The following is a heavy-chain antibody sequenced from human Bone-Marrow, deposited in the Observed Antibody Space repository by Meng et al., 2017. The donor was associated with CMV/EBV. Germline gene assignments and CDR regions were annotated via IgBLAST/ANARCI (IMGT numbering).Heavy chain of an antibody. Sequence: GESLKISCAASGFTFSYYGMHWVRQAPGKGLEWVAFIPYDGSNKYYADSVKGRFTISRDNSKTTLYLQMNSLRAEDTAVYYCAKDHAPAAMAGYWFDPWGQGNLVTFSS. CDR3: AKDHAPAAMAGYWFDP. CDR2: IPYDGSNK. V-gene: IGHV3-30*02. J-gene: IGHJ5*02. D-gene: IGHD2-2*01. CDR1: GFTFSYYG.